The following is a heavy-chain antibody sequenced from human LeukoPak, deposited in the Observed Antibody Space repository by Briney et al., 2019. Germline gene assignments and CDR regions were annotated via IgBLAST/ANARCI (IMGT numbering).Heavy chain of an antibody. Sequence: KASETLSLTCTVSGGSISSYYWSWIRQPPGKGLEWIGYIYYSGSTNYNPSLKSRVTISVDTSKNQFSLKLSSVTAADTAVYSCARGSVRGEFDPWGQGTLVTVSS. V-gene: IGHV4-59*01. CDR1: GGSISSYY. D-gene: IGHD3-10*01. CDR2: IYYSGST. CDR3: ARGSVRGEFDP. J-gene: IGHJ5*02.